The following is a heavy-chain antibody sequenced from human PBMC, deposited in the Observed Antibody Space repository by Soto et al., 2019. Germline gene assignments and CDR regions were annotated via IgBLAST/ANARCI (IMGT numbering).Heavy chain of an antibody. Sequence: HPGGSLRLSCAASGFTFSNYEMNWVRQAPGKGLEWVSYISSSGSTIYYADPVKGRFTISRDNAKSSLFLQVSSLRADDTAIYYCARESLGGDYPLDYWGQGTLVTVSS. V-gene: IGHV3-48*03. D-gene: IGHD4-17*01. J-gene: IGHJ4*02. CDR3: ARESLGGDYPLDY. CDR2: ISSSGSTI. CDR1: GFTFSNYE.